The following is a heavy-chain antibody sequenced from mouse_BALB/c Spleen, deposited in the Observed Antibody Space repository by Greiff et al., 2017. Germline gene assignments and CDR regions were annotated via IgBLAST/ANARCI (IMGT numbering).Heavy chain of an antibody. CDR1: GFTFSSFG. J-gene: IGHJ4*01. V-gene: IGHV5-17*02. CDR2: ISSGSSTI. D-gene: IGHD2-14*01. CDR3: ARDRHYAMDY. Sequence: EVQRVESGGGLVQPGGSRKLSCAASGFTFSSFGMHWVRQAPEKGLEWVAYISSGSSTIYYADTVKGRFTISRDNPKNTLFLQMTSLRSEDTAMYYCARDRHYAMDYWGQGTSVTVSS.